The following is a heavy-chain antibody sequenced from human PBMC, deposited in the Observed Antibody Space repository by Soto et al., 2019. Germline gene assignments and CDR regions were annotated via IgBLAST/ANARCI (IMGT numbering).Heavy chain of an antibody. D-gene: IGHD6-13*01. Sequence: ASVKVSCKASGYTFTSYGISWVRQAPGQGLEWMGWISAYNGNTNYAQKLQGRVTMTTDTSTSTAYMELRSLRSDDTAVYYCAKERYSSSWYSPHYYYYGMDVWGQGTTVTVSS. J-gene: IGHJ6*02. CDR1: GYTFTSYG. CDR2: ISAYNGNT. V-gene: IGHV1-18*01. CDR3: AKERYSSSWYSPHYYYYGMDV.